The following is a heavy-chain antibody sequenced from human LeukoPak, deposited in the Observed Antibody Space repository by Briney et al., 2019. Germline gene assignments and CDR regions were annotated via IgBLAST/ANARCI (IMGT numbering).Heavy chain of an antibody. V-gene: IGHV3-23*01. CDR3: ASQSNTEGVISPFLYY. J-gene: IGHJ4*02. CDR2: ISGSGGST. D-gene: IGHD3-16*02. Sequence: GGSLRLSCAASGFTFSDYGMSWVRQAPGKGLEWVSAISGSGGSTYYADSVKGRFTISRDNSKNTLYLQMNSLRAEDTAVYYCASQSNTEGVISPFLYYWGQGTLVTVSS. CDR1: GFTFSDYG.